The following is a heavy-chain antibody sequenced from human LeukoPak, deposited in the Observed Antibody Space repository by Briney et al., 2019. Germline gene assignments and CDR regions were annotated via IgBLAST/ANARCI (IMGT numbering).Heavy chain of an antibody. CDR2: ILGDGTYT. Sequence: QAGRSLRLSCAASGFTFSSYAMHWVSQVPGKGLVWVSRILGDGTYTSYADSVKGRFTISRDNAKNTLYLQMISLRAEDTAVYYCSRGAGSYSDYWGQGTLVTVSS. D-gene: IGHD1-26*01. CDR1: GFTFSSYA. J-gene: IGHJ4*02. V-gene: IGHV3-74*01. CDR3: SRGAGSYSDY.